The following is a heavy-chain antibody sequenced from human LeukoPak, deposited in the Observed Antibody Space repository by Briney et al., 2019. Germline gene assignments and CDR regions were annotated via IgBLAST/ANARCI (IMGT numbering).Heavy chain of an antibody. CDR3: ARGGYYGSGRDWFDP. CDR1: GYTFTGYY. Sequence: ASVKVSCKASGYTFTGYYMHWVRQAPGQGLEWMGWINPNSGGTNYAQKFQGRVTMTRDTSISTAYMELSRLRSDGTAVYYCARGGYYGSGRDWFDPWGQGTLVTVSS. D-gene: IGHD3-10*01. J-gene: IGHJ5*02. V-gene: IGHV1-2*02. CDR2: INPNSGGT.